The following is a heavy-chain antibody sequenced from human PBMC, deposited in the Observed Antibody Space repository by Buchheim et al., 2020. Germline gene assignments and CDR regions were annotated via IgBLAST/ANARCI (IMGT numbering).Heavy chain of an antibody. CDR1: GYTFDNYW. D-gene: IGHD5-24*01. CDR3: ARLGTDGYFFDH. Sequence: EVQLVQPGAEMKEPGESLKISCEGSGYTFDNYWIGWVRQMPGKGLEWIGIIYPGDSDTRNSPSFQGQVIISADTSTRTAYPQWNSLKASDTAMYYCARLGTDGYFFDHWGQGT. CDR2: IYPGDSDT. V-gene: IGHV5-51*01. J-gene: IGHJ4*02.